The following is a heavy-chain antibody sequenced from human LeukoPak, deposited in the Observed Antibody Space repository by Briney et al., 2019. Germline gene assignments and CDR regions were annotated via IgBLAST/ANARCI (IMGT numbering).Heavy chain of an antibody. V-gene: IGHV4-38-2*02. D-gene: IGHD2-8*01. CDR2: IYHSGST. CDR1: GYSISSGYY. Sequence: SETLSLTCTVSGYSISSGYYWGWIRQPPGKGLEWIGSIYHSGSTNYNPSLKSRVTISVDTSKNQFSLKLSSVTAADTAVYYCASSDIVLLNYMDVWGKGTTVTVSS. J-gene: IGHJ6*03. CDR3: ASSDIVLLNYMDV.